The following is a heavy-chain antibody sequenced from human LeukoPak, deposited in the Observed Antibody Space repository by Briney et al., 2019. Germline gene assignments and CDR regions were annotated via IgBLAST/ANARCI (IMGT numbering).Heavy chain of an antibody. CDR3: ARCGWIQLWSPDGYYYYGMDV. Sequence: ASVKVSCKASGYTFTSYGISWVRQAPGQGLEWMEWISAFNGNTNYAQKLQGRVTMTTDTSTSTAYMELRSLRSDDTAVYYCARCGWIQLWSPDGYYYYGMDVWGQGTTVTVSS. CDR1: GYTFTSYG. D-gene: IGHD5-18*01. V-gene: IGHV1-18*01. J-gene: IGHJ6*02. CDR2: ISAFNGNT.